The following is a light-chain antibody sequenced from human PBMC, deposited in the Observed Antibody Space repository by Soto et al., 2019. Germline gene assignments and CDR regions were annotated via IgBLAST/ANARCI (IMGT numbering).Light chain of an antibody. V-gene: IGKV1-39*01. CDR3: QQSYSTLPFT. CDR2: AAS. J-gene: IGKJ3*01. Sequence: DIQRTQSPSTLPASVGDRVTITCRASQSISIWLAWYQQKPGKAPKLLIYAASSLQSGVPSRFSGSGSGTDLTLTISSLQTEDFANYYCQQSYSTLPFTFGPGTKVDIK. CDR1: QSISIW.